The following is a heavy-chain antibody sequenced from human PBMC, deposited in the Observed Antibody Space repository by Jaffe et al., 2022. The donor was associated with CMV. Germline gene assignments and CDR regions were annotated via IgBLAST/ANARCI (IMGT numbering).Heavy chain of an antibody. J-gene: IGHJ2*01. CDR3: ARRGTMVRGSDWYFDL. CDR1: GGSISSSSYY. D-gene: IGHD3-10*01. Sequence: QLQLQESGPGLVKPSETLSLTCTVSGGSISSSSYYWGWIRQPPGKGLEWIGSIYYSGSTYYNPSLKSRVTISVDTSKNQFSLKLSSVTAADTAVYYCARRGTMVRGSDWYFDLWGRGTLVTVSS. V-gene: IGHV4-39*01. CDR2: IYYSGST.